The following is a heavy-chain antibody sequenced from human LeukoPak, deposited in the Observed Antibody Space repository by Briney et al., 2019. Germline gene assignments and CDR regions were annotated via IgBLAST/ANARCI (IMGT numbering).Heavy chain of an antibody. CDR1: GGSISSSY. V-gene: IGHV4-59*01. CDR3: ARGAGKYYFHGMDV. CDR2: IYYSGST. Sequence: SETLPLTCTVSGGSISSSYWSWIRQPPGKGLEWIGHIYYSGSTNFNPSLKSRVTLSLDTSKNQFSLKLISVTAADTAVYYCARGAGKYYFHGMDVWGQGTTVTVSS. J-gene: IGHJ6*02.